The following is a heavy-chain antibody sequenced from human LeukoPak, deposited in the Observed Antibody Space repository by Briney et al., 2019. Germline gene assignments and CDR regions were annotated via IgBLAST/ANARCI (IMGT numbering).Heavy chain of an antibody. CDR3: AGSYSDYYFDY. CDR2: IYTSGST. J-gene: IGHJ4*02. D-gene: IGHD1-26*01. Sequence: SETLSLTCTVSVGSISSYYWNWIRQPAGKGLEWIGRIYTSGSTNYNPSLKSRVTMSVDTSKNQFSLKLSSVTAADTAVYYCAGSYSDYYFDYWGQGTLVTVSS. V-gene: IGHV4-4*07. CDR1: VGSISSYY.